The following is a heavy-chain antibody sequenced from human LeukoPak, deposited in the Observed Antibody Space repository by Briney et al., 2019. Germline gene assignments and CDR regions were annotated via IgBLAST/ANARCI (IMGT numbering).Heavy chain of an antibody. J-gene: IGHJ3*02. Sequence: SETLSLTCTVSGGSISGGSYYWSWIRQPAGKGLEWIGRIYTSGSTNYNPSLKSRVTISVDTSKNQFSLKLSSVTAADTAVYYCARARTGSAFLTMRGAFDIWGQGTMVTVSS. CDR2: IYTSGST. D-gene: IGHD6-19*01. V-gene: IGHV4-61*02. CDR1: GGSISGGSYY. CDR3: ARARTGSAFLTMRGAFDI.